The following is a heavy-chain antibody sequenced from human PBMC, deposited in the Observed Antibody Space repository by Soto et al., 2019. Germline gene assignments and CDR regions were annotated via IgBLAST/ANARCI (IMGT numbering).Heavy chain of an antibody. V-gene: IGHV3-48*03. J-gene: IGHJ5*02. CDR2: ISSSGSTI. CDR3: AREGGGIAVPNWFDP. CDR1: GFTFSSYE. D-gene: IGHD6-19*01. Sequence: EVPLVESGGGLVQPGGSLRLSCAASGFTFSSYEMNWVRQAPGKGLEWVSYISSSGSTIYYADSVKGRFTISRDNAKNSLYLQMNSLRAEDTAVYYCAREGGGIAVPNWFDPWGQGTLVTVSS.